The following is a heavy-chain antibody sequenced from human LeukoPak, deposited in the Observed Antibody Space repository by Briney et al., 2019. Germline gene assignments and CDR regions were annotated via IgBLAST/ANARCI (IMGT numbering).Heavy chain of an antibody. D-gene: IGHD6-13*01. Sequence: PGGSLRLSCAASGFTFSTYWMTWVRRAPGKGLEWVANIKHDGSEKSYVDSARGRFTISRDNARNSLYLQMNSLRVEDTALYYCARGESGTRYRPGRSSYYYNMDVWGIGTTVTVSS. J-gene: IGHJ6*03. CDR1: GFTFSTYW. CDR2: IKHDGSEK. V-gene: IGHV3-7*01. CDR3: ARGESGTRYRPGRSSYYYNMDV.